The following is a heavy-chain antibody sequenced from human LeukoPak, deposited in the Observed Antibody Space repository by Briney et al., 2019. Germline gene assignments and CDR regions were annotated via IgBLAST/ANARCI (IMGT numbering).Heavy chain of an antibody. CDR3: ARDWGIRQQLTYFDY. CDR2: ISYDGSNK. V-gene: IGHV3-30*04. CDR1: GFTFSSYA. J-gene: IGHJ4*02. D-gene: IGHD6-13*01. Sequence: GGSLRLSCAASGFTFSSYAMHWVRQAPGKGLEWVAVISYDGSNKYYADSVKGRFTISRDNSKNTLYLQMNSLRAEDTAVYYCARDWGIRQQLTYFDYWGQGTLVTVSS.